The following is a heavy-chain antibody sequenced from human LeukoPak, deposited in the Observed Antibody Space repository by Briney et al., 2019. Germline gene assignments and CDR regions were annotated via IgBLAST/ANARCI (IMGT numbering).Heavy chain of an antibody. CDR3: VRDGGVSGYDLFDY. V-gene: IGHV3-7*01. Sequence: GGSLRLSCAASGFTFSNYWMAWVRQAPGKGLEWVAHINQDGSEEHYMDSVKARFTISRDNAKNSLSLQMNSLRAEDTAVYYCVRDGGVSGYDLFDYWGQGALVTVSS. CDR1: GFTFSNYW. CDR2: INQDGSEE. D-gene: IGHD5-12*01. J-gene: IGHJ4*02.